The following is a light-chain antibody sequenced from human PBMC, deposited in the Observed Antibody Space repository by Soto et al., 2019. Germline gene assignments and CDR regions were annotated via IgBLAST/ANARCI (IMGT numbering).Light chain of an antibody. J-gene: IGKJ2*01. Sequence: IQVTQAPSSLPASVGDRVTITCRTSQDIRNDLGWYQQKPGKAPKLVIYGVFNLQSGVPSRFSGSGFGTDFTLTISCLQSEDFATYYCQQYYSFPYTFGQGTKVDIK. CDR2: GVF. CDR3: QQYYSFPYT. CDR1: QDIRND. V-gene: IGKV1-6*01.